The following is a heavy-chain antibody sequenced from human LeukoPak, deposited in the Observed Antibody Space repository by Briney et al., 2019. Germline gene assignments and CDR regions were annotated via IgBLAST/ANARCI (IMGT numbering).Heavy chain of an antibody. CDR1: GFTFSTFH. CDR3: ARDRGSYYDSSGNFDY. J-gene: IGHJ4*02. D-gene: IGHD3-22*01. V-gene: IGHV3-33*08. Sequence: GGSLRLSCTASGFTFSTFHMHWVRQAPGKGLEWVAVIWYDGSNKYYADSVKGRFTISRDNSKNTLYLQMNSLRAEDTAVYYCARDRGSYYDSSGNFDYWGQGTLVTVSS. CDR2: IWYDGSNK.